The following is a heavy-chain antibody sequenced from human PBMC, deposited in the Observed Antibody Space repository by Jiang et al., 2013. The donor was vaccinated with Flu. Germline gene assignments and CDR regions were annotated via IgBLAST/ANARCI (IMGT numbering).Heavy chain of an antibody. CDR1: GGSISSYY. CDR2: IYYSGGT. J-gene: IGHJ6*02. D-gene: IGHD1-1*01. Sequence: GSGLVKPSETLSLTCIVSGGSISSYYWSWIRQPPGKGLEWIGYIYYSGGTNYNPSLKSRVTISVDTSKNQFSLKLSSVTAADTAVYYCARGVNWNHYYYYGMDVWGQGTTVTVSS. CDR3: ARGVNWNHYYYYGMDV. V-gene: IGHV4-59*01.